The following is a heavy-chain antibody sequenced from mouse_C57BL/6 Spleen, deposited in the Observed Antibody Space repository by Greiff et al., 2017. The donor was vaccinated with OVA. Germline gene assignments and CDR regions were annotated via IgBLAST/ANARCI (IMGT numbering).Heavy chain of an antibody. CDR3: AREDYGSPFAY. Sequence: EVQLVESEGGLVQPGSSMKLSCTASGFTFSDYYMAWVRQVPEKGLEWVANINYDGSSTYYLDSLKSRFIISRDNAKNILYLQMSRLKAEDTATYYGAREDYGSPFAYWGQGTLVTVSA. CDR2: INYDGSST. CDR1: GFTFSDYY. D-gene: IGHD1-1*01. V-gene: IGHV5-16*01. J-gene: IGHJ3*01.